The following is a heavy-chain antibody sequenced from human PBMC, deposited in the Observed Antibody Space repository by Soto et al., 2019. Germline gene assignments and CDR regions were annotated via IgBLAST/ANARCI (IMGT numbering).Heavy chain of an antibody. Sequence: PGGSLRLSCAASGFTFSSYSMNWVRQAPGKGLEWVSYSSSSSSTIYYADSVKGRFTISRDNAKNSLYLQMNSLRSEDTAVYYCARGIAPYYFDYWGQGTLVTVSS. V-gene: IGHV3-48*01. CDR1: GFTFSSYS. J-gene: IGHJ4*02. D-gene: IGHD6-13*01. CDR2: SSSSSSTI. CDR3: ARGIAPYYFDY.